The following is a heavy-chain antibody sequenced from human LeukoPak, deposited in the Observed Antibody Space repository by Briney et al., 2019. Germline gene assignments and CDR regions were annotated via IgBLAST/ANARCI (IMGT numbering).Heavy chain of an antibody. J-gene: IGHJ6*03. CDR1: GGSISSYY. CDR3: ARDTAMVVSPYYYYYMDV. V-gene: IGHV4-59*01. D-gene: IGHD5-18*01. Sequence: TSETLSLTCTVSGGSISSYYWSWIRQPPGKGLEWIGYIYYSGSTNYNPSLKSRVTISVDTSKNQFSLKLSSVTAADTAVYYCARDTAMVVSPYYYYYMDVWGKGTTVTVSS. CDR2: IYYSGST.